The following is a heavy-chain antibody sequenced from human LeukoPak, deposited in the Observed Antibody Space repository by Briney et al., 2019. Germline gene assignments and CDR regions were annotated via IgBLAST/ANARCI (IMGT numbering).Heavy chain of an antibody. Sequence: GGSLRLSCAASGFTFDDYAMHWVRQAPGKGLEWVSGISWNSGSIGYADSVKGRFTISRDNAKNSLYLQMNSLRAEDTAVYYCAKGKDDYSEYFQHWGQGTLVTVSS. D-gene: IGHD4-11*01. V-gene: IGHV3-9*01. CDR2: ISWNSGSI. J-gene: IGHJ1*01. CDR3: AKGKDDYSEYFQH. CDR1: GFTFDDYA.